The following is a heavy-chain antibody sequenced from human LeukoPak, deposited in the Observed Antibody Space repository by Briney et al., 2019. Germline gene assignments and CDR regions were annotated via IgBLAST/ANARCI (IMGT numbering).Heavy chain of an antibody. CDR1: GGSISSYY. J-gene: IGHJ6*02. CDR3: ARDHWLLSSNEWYYYGMDV. D-gene: IGHD3-9*01. Sequence: SETLSLTCTVSGGSISSYYWSWIRQPPGKGLEWIGSIYYSGSTYYNPSLKSRVTISVDTSKNQFSLKLSSVTAADTAVYYCARDHWLLSSNEWYYYGMDVWGQGTTVTVSS. CDR2: IYYSGST. V-gene: IGHV4-59*12.